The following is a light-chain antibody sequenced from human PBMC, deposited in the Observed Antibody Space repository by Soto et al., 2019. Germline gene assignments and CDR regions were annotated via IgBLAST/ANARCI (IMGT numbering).Light chain of an antibody. CDR2: GAS. CDR3: QHYGSLVLT. CDR1: QSVSSSY. Sequence: IVLTQSPGTLSLSPGERATLSCRASQSVSSSYLAWYQQKPGQAPRLLIYGASSRATCIPDRFSGSGSGTDFTLTISRLEPEDFAVYYCQHYGSLVLTFGGGTKVEIE. V-gene: IGKV3-20*01. J-gene: IGKJ4*01.